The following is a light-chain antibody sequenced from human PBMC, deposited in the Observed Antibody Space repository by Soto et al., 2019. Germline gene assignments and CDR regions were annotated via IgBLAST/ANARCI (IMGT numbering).Light chain of an antibody. CDR3: QHCYRYSGA. CDR2: AAS. CDR1: QTIGSF. Sequence: PSIMPNTVGESVTITCRASQTIGSFLNWYQQRPGKAPNLLIYAASTLQSGVPSRFSGSGSGTDFTLTIRSLQPDDMATYYCQHCYRYSGAFGQGTKVDIK. V-gene: IGKV1-39*01. J-gene: IGKJ1*01.